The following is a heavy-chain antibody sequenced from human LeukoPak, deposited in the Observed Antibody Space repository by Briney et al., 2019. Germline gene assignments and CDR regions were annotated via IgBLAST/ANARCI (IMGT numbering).Heavy chain of an antibody. V-gene: IGHV3-7*01. Sequence: GGSLRLSCAASGFPFSSYWMAWVRQAPWKGLEWVASIKQDGGETFYVDSAKGRFTISRDNAKNSLYLQMNSLRAEDTAVYYCTREDHSNYNYWGQGTLVTVSS. CDR2: IKQDGGET. D-gene: IGHD4-11*01. J-gene: IGHJ4*02. CDR1: GFPFSSYW. CDR3: TREDHSNYNY.